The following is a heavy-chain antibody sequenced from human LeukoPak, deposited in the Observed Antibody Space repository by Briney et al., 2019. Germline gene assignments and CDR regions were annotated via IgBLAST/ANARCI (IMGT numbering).Heavy chain of an antibody. J-gene: IGHJ5*02. V-gene: IGHV4-34*01. CDR2: INHSGST. D-gene: IGHD3-3*01. CDR3: ARGRLRKNWFDP. CDR1: GGSLKSYH. Sequence: SETLSLTCTVSGGSLKSYHWSWIRQPPGKGLEWIGEINHSGSTNYNPSLKSRVTISVDTSKNQFSLKLSSVTAADTAVYYCARGRLRKNWFDPWGQGTLVTVSS.